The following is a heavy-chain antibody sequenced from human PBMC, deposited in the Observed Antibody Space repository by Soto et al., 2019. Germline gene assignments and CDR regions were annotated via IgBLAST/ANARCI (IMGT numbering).Heavy chain of an antibody. CDR2: IFYSGTT. CDR1: GGSAGSGNYY. J-gene: IGHJ6*02. V-gene: IGHV4-30-4*01. D-gene: IGHD1-1*01. CDR3: ARDLWVEPELYYYGMDV. Sequence: SETLSLTCTVSGGSAGSGNYYWSWIRQTPGKGLEWIGHIFYSGTTYYNPSLKSRLTISVDTSKNHFSLRLTSVTAADTAVYYCARDLWVEPELYYYGMDVWGQGTTVTVSS.